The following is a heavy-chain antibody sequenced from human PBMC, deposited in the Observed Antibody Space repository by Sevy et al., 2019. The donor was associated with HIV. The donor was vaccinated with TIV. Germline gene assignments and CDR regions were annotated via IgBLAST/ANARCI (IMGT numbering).Heavy chain of an antibody. J-gene: IGHJ6*02. CDR2: ISGSGRST. V-gene: IGHV3-23*01. Sequence: GGSLRLSCAASGFTFTSYAMNWVRQAPGKGLDWVSSISGSGRSTYYADSVEGRFTISRDNSKNTLSLQMNSLRADDTAVYYCVKGYCSGGSCPRDYYYYGMDVWVQGTTVTVSS. CDR1: GFTFTSYA. CDR3: VKGYCSGGSCPRDYYYYGMDV. D-gene: IGHD2-15*01.